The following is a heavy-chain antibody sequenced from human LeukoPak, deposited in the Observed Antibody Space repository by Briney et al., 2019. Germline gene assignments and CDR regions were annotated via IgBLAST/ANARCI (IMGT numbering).Heavy chain of an antibody. J-gene: IGHJ6*02. CDR2: ISSSSSYI. Sequence: GSLRLSCAASGFTFSSYSMNWVRQAPGKGLEWVSSISSSSSYIYYADSVKGRFTISRDNAKNSLYLQMNSLRAEDTAVYYCARDWELYYYGMDVWGQGTTVTVSS. V-gene: IGHV3-21*01. CDR1: GFTFSSYS. D-gene: IGHD1-26*01. CDR3: ARDWELYYYGMDV.